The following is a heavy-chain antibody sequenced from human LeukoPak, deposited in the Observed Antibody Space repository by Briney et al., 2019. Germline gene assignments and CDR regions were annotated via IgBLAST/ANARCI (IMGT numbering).Heavy chain of an antibody. CDR2: IKSKTDGGTT. CDR3: TTGDILVVVAATQEYFQH. D-gene: IGHD2-15*01. Sequence: PGGSLRLSCAASGFTFRNAWMSWVRQAPGKGLEWVGRIKSKTDGGTTDYAAPVKGRFTISRDDSKNTLYLQMNSLKTEDTAVYYCTTGDILVVVAATQEYFQHWGQGTLVTVSS. J-gene: IGHJ1*01. CDR1: GFTFRNAW. V-gene: IGHV3-15*01.